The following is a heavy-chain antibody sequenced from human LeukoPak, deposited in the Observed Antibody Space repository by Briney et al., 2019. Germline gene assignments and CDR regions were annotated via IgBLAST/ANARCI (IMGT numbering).Heavy chain of an antibody. D-gene: IGHD1-26*01. V-gene: IGHV3-30*02. J-gene: IGHJ4*02. CDR3: ARDLGLSVGATPFDF. CDR2: MRYDGSDE. CDR1: GFTFSDAW. Sequence: QPGGSLRLSCAASGFTFSDAWMSWVRQAPGKGLEWVAFMRYDGSDEHYADSAQGRFTISRDNSYNTLYLQMNSLRAEDTALYYCARDLGLSVGATPFDFWGQGTLVTVSS.